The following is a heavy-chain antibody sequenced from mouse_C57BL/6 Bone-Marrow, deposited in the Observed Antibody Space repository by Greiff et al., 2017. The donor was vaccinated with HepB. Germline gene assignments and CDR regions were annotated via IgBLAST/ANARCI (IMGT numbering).Heavy chain of an antibody. D-gene: IGHD2-12*01. CDR3: ALRRRVDY. CDR1: GYTFTSYG. Sequence: QVQLKESGAELARPGASVKLSCKASGYTFTSYGISWVKQRTGQGLEWIGEIYPRSGNTYYNEKFKGKATLTADKSSSTAYMELRSLTSEDSAVYFCALRRRVDYWGQGTTLTVSS. CDR2: IYPRSGNT. V-gene: IGHV1-81*01. J-gene: IGHJ2*01.